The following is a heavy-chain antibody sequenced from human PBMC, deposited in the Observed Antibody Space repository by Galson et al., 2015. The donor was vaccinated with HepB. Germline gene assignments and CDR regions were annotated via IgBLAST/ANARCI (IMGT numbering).Heavy chain of an antibody. Sequence: SVKVSCKASGSTFTSYYMHWVRQAPGQGLEWMGIINPSGGSTSYTQKFQGRVTMTRDTSTSTVYMELSSLRSEDTAVYYCARDPSGYSGYDSGYYYYYGMDVWGQGTTVTVSS. V-gene: IGHV1-46*03. D-gene: IGHD5-12*01. CDR3: ARDPSGYSGYDSGYYYYYGMDV. CDR1: GSTFTSYY. CDR2: INPSGGST. J-gene: IGHJ6*02.